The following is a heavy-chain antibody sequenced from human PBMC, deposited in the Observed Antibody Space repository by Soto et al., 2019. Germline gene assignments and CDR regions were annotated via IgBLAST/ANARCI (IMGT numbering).Heavy chain of an antibody. Sequence: EVQLLESGGDLVPPGGYLRLACADSGFSFSSYAMVWVRQAPGKGLESVQVISASGGSSYFADYVKGRFTIYRDNSNNVLSLELNSLSAQDTAIYYGTKASNDYIAWVDDWGQGKLVLVSS. D-gene: IGHD5-12*01. J-gene: IGHJ4*02. CDR1: GFSFSSYA. CDR3: TKASNDYIAWVDD. CDR2: ISASGGSS. V-gene: IGHV3-23*01.